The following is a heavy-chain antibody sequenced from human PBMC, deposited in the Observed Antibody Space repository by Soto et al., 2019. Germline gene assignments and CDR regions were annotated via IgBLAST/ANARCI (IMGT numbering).Heavy chain of an antibody. CDR3: AREGINNYNEYYFDS. CDR1: GFTFSCYS. D-gene: IGHD4-4*01. J-gene: IGHJ4*02. V-gene: IGHV3-21*01. Sequence: AGGSLRLSCAASGFTFSCYSMNWVRQAPGKGLEWVSSISGSGNYTHYADFLRGRFTISRDNAKTSLYLQMNSLRAEDTAVYYCAREGINNYNEYYFDSWGQGTVVTVSS. CDR2: ISGSGNYT.